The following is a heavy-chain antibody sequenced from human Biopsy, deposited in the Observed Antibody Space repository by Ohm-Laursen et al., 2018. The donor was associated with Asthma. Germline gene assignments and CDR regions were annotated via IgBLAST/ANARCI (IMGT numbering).Heavy chain of an antibody. D-gene: IGHD6-19*01. CDR2: VYWTGIT. J-gene: IGHJ4*02. Sequence: SVTLALLCCACGGLINSFYWRGMPRSPAKGLEWMRYVYWTGITNYNPSLESRITMSVDTSKNRMFLELDSVTAAETAIYYCVRAVRNEQWLAPLDYGGQGKPVTVSS. CDR1: GGLINSFY. CDR3: VRAVRNEQWLAPLDY. V-gene: IGHV4-59*13.